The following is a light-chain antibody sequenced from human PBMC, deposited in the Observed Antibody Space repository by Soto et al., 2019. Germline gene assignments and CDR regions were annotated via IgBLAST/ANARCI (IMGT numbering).Light chain of an antibody. CDR1: SSNIGAGFD. Sequence: QSVLTQPPSVSGAPGQRVTISCTGSSSNIGAGFDVHWYQQVPGTAPKLLISDSNNRPSGVPDRFSGSKSGTSASLAITGLQAEDEADYYCQSYDNSLSGVLFGGGTKLTVL. V-gene: IGLV1-40*01. CDR3: QSYDNSLSGVL. CDR2: DSN. J-gene: IGLJ2*01.